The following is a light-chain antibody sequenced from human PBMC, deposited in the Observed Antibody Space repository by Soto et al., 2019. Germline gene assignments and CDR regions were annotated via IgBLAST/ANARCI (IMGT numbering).Light chain of an antibody. V-gene: IGKV1-33*01. CDR2: DAS. CDR1: RDISVY. J-gene: IGKJ2*01. CDR3: QQYDNLPPYT. Sequence: DIQMTQSPSSLSASVGDRVTITCQASRDISVYLNWYQQKPGKPPKLLIYDASNLQTGVPSRFSGSGSRTHFTFSIRSLQPEDIATYYCQQYDNLPPYTFGQGTKLEIK.